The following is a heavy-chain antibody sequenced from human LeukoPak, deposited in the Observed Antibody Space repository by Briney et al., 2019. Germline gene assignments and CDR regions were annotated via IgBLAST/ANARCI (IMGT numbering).Heavy chain of an antibody. CDR1: GFTFSSYA. J-gene: IGHJ4*02. CDR2: ISYDGSNE. CDR3: ARDRSSFDL. V-gene: IGHV3-30-3*01. D-gene: IGHD6-13*01. Sequence: GGSLRLSCAASGFTFSSYAMHWVHQAPGKGLEWVAVISYDGSNEYYADSVKGRLTISRDNSRNTLYLQMSSLRADDTAVYYCARDRSSFDLWGQGALVTVSS.